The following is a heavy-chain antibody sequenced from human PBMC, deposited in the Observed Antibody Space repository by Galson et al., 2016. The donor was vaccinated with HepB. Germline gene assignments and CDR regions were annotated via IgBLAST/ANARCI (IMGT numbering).Heavy chain of an antibody. CDR1: GYTFANYY. D-gene: IGHD2-15*01. CDR2: IHSSGGST. V-gene: IGHV1-46*01. Sequence: SVKVSCKASGYTFANYYVHWVRQAPGQGLEWMGIIHSSGGSTSYAQKFQGRFTMTRDTSTSTVYMELSSLRSEDSAVYYCARDRRYCSGASCYYYFDYWGQGTLVTVSS. J-gene: IGHJ4*02. CDR3: ARDRRYCSGASCYYYFDY.